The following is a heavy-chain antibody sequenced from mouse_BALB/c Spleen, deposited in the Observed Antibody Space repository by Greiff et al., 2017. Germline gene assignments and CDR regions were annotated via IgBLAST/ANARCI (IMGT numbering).Heavy chain of an antibody. V-gene: IGHV5-6-5*01. CDR1: GFTFSSYA. D-gene: IGHD1-1*01. CDR3: ARAGVDYYGSSYGAWFAY. CDR2: ISSGGST. J-gene: IGHJ3*01. Sequence: DVMLVESGGGLVKPGGSLKLSCAASGFTFSSYAMSWVRQTPEKRLEWVASISSGGSTYYPDSVKGRFTISRDNARNILYLQMSSLRSEDTAMYYCARAGVDYYGSSYGAWFAYWGQGTLVTVSA.